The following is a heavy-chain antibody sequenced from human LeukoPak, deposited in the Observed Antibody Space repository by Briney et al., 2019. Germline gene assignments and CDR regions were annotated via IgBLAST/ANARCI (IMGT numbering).Heavy chain of an antibody. D-gene: IGHD3-22*01. CDR3: TRGDYDKSGFNY. V-gene: IGHV3-49*04. CDR1: GFTFGDYA. Sequence: PGGSLKLSCTASGFTFGDYAMTWVRQAPGKGLEWVGFIRSKAYGGTTEYAASVKGRFSISRDDSKSIAYLQMNSLKIEDTAVYYCTRGDYDKSGFNYWGQGTLVTVSS. CDR2: IRSKAYGGTT. J-gene: IGHJ4*02.